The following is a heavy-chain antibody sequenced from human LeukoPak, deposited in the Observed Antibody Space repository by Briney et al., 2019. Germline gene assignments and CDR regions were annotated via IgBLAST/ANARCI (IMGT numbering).Heavy chain of an antibody. D-gene: IGHD6-13*01. J-gene: IGHJ4*02. V-gene: IGHV3-66*01. CDR1: GFTVSSNY. Sequence: AGGSLRLSCAASGFTVSSNYMSWVRQAPGKGLEGVADIYSGGSTYYADSVKGRFTISRHNSKNTLYLQMNSLSAEDTAVYYCARVGPYTSSWPLDYWGQGTLVTVSS. CDR2: IYSGGST. CDR3: ARVGPYTSSWPLDY.